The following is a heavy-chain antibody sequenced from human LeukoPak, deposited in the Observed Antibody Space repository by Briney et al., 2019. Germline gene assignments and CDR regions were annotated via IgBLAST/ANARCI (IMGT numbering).Heavy chain of an antibody. CDR2: IYYSGST. CDR1: SGSMSGYY. D-gene: IGHD1-1*01. J-gene: IGHJ4*02. V-gene: IGHV4-59*08. Sequence: PSETLSLTCTISSGSMSGYYWSWIRQSPGKGLEWIGYIYYSGSTNYNPSLKSRVTISVDTSKNQFSLKLSSVTAADTAVYYCARRTYNWNEYFFDHWGQGTLVTVSS. CDR3: ARRTYNWNEYFFDH.